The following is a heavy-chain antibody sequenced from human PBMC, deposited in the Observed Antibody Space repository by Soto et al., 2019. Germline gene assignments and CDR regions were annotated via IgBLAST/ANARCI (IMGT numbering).Heavy chain of an antibody. CDR3: APLAFGEPIFDC. Sequence: QVTLKESGPTLVKPTQTLTLTCTFTGFSLRTSGVGVGWIRQPPGKALEWLALIYWDDDKRYSPSLKSRLTITKDTSKDQVVLTVTNMDPVDTATYSCAPLAFGEPIFDCWGQGTLVTVSS. CDR2: IYWDDDK. CDR1: GFSLRTSGVG. D-gene: IGHD3-10*01. V-gene: IGHV2-5*02. J-gene: IGHJ4*02.